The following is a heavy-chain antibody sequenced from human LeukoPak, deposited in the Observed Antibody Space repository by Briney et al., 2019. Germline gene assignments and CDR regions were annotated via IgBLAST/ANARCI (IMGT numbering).Heavy chain of an antibody. J-gene: IGHJ6*03. CDR1: GGSISSYY. Sequence: SETLSLTCTVSGGSISSYYWSWIRQPPGKGLEWIGYIYYSGSTNYNPSLKSRVTISVDTSKNQFSLKLSSVTAADTAVYYCARNGRSSSWFAEYYYYYYMDVWGKGTTVTVSS. CDR2: IYYSGST. CDR3: ARNGRSSSWFAEYYYYYYMDV. V-gene: IGHV4-59*01. D-gene: IGHD6-13*01.